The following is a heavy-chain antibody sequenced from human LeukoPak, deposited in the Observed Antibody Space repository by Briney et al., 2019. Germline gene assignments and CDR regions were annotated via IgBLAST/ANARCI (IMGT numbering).Heavy chain of an antibody. J-gene: IGHJ4*02. V-gene: IGHV3-53*05. CDR3: AKDTYDFGSRTYPPDY. D-gene: IGHD3-10*01. Sequence: PAGSLTLSCTASGFSVSSNYLNWVRQAPGTGLDLVSVKYNGGSTYYADSVKERFTILTENSKNTLYLQMLSPRTEATAVYYCAKDTYDFGSRTYPPDYWGQGTLVTVSS. CDR1: GFSVSSNY. CDR2: KYNGGST.